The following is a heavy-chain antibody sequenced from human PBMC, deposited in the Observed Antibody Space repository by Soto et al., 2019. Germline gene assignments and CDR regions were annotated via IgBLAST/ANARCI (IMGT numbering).Heavy chain of an antibody. J-gene: IGHJ3*02. CDR2: IIPIFGTA. CDR3: ARDLVRHYYDSSGYYLDAFDI. V-gene: IGHV1-69*13. D-gene: IGHD3-22*01. Sequence: SVKVSCKASGGTFSSYAISWVRQAPGQGLEWMGGIIPIFGTANYAQKFQGRVTITADEPTSTAYMELSSLRSEDTAVYYCARDLVRHYYDSSGYYLDAFDIWGQGTMVTVSS. CDR1: GGTFSSYA.